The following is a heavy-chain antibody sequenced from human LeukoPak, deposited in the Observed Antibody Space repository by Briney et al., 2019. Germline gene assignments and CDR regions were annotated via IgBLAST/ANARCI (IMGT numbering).Heavy chain of an antibody. CDR1: GGTFSSYA. J-gene: IGHJ4*02. CDR3: ARGGQWLVYRYFDY. Sequence: SVKVSCKASGGTFSSYAISWVRQAPGQGLEWMGGVIPIFGTANYAQKFQGRVTITADESTSTAYMELSSLRSEDTAVYYCARGGQWLVYRYFDYWGQGTLVTVSS. CDR2: VIPIFGTA. D-gene: IGHD6-19*01. V-gene: IGHV1-69*13.